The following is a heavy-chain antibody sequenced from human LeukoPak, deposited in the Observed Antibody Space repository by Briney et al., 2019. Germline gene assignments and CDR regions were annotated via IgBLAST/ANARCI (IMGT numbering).Heavy chain of an antibody. Sequence: PGGSLRLSCAASGFTVSSNYMNWVRQAPGKGLEWVSVIYRGGSTYYADSVKGRFIISRDNSRNTLYLQMNSLRAEDTAVYYCARDSSSYYYFDYWGQGTLVTVSS. CDR3: ARDSSSYYYFDY. CDR2: IYRGGST. CDR1: GFTVSSNY. D-gene: IGHD6-13*01. V-gene: IGHV3-66*01. J-gene: IGHJ4*02.